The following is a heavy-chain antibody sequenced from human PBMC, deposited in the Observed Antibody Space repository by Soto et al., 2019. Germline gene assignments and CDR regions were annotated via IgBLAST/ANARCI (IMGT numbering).Heavy chain of an antibody. CDR3: AKDGDTYYYDSSGYYRDY. Sequence: GGSLRLSCAASGFSFSSYVMHWVCQAPGKGLEWVAVISYDGSNKYYADSVKGRFTISRDNSKNTLYLQMNSLRAEDTAVYYCAKDGDTYYYDSSGYYRDYWGQGTLVTVSS. D-gene: IGHD3-22*01. CDR1: GFSFSSYV. J-gene: IGHJ4*02. V-gene: IGHV3-30*18. CDR2: ISYDGSNK.